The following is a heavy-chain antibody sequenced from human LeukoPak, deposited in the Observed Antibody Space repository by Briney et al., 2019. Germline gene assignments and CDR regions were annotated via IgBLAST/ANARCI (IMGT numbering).Heavy chain of an antibody. J-gene: IGHJ3*02. Sequence: SVKVSCKASGGTFSSYAISWVRQAPGQGLEWMGGIIPIFGTANYAQKFQGRVTITADESTSTAYMELSSLRSEDTAVYYCADAGYSGSSGAFDIWGQGTMVTVSS. CDR3: ADAGYSGSSGAFDI. CDR1: GGTFSSYA. D-gene: IGHD1-26*01. CDR2: IIPIFGTA. V-gene: IGHV1-69*13.